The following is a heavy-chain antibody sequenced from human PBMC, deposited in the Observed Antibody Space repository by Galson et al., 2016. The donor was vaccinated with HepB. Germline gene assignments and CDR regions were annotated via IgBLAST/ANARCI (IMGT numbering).Heavy chain of an antibody. V-gene: IGHV3-48*02. CDR1: GFTFSGYK. CDR3: AKDDDDYNDAFDI. J-gene: IGHJ3*02. Sequence: SLRLSCAASGFTFSGYKMNWVRQAPGKALGWVSYISTTSSAIYYADSVKGRFSISRDNAESSLYLQMNSLRDEDTAVYYCAKDDDDYNDAFDIWGQGTMVTVSS. CDR2: ISTTSSAI. D-gene: IGHD5-24*01.